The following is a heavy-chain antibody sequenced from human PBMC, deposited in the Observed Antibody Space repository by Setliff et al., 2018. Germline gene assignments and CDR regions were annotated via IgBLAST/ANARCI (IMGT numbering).Heavy chain of an antibody. J-gene: IGHJ4*02. V-gene: IGHV3-33*08. D-gene: IGHD3-22*01. CDR3: ARADSDSYYPYYFDF. Sequence: GGSLRLSCAASGFIFSTYWMSWVRQAPGKGLEWVAMIWSDGNTTYYADSVKGRFTVSRDSSQNKIHLQMDSLRAEDTGKYFCARADSDSYYPYYFDFWGQGVLVTVSS. CDR1: GFIFSTYW. CDR2: IWSDGNTT.